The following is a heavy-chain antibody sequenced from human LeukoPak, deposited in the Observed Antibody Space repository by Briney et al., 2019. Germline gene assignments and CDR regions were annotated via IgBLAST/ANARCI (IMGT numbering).Heavy chain of an antibody. CDR2: IWYDGSNK. D-gene: IGHD3-22*01. J-gene: IGHJ4*02. CDR1: GFTFSSYG. V-gene: IGHV3-33*01. CDR3: ARPYGAGTMIVDDYFDY. Sequence: GGSLRLSCAASGFTFSSYGMHWVRQAPGKGLEWVAVIWYDGSNKYYADSVKGRFTISRDNSKNTLYLQMNSLRAEDTAVYYCARPYGAGTMIVDDYFDYWGQGTLVTVSS.